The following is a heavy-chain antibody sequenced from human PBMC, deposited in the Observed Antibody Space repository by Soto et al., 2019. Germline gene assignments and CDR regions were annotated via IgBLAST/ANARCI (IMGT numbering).Heavy chain of an antibody. Sequence: QVQLVQSGAEVKKPGSSVKVSCKASGGTFSSYAISWVRQAPGQGLEWMGGIIPIFGTANYAQKFQGRVTITADKSTSTAYMELRSLRSEDTAVYYCARVYCSSTSCYFYYFDYWGQGTLVTVSS. D-gene: IGHD2-2*01. CDR3: ARVYCSSTSCYFYYFDY. CDR2: IIPIFGTA. V-gene: IGHV1-69*06. CDR1: GGTFSSYA. J-gene: IGHJ4*02.